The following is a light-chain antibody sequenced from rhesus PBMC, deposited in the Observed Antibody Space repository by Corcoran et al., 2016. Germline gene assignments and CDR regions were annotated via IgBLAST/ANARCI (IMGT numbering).Light chain of an antibody. J-gene: IGLJ6*01. CDR1: NIGSKN. CDR2: ADS. CDR3: QVWDDNRKCAV. Sequence: SYKLNQPPSVSAPSGQTARFTWGGANIGSKNVHWYQQKPPQAPVLVIYADSKRPSGIPEGCSGSRSGNTATLTISRVEAGDAGDYYGQVWDDNRKCAVFGSGTKLTVL. V-gene: IGLV3-25*02.